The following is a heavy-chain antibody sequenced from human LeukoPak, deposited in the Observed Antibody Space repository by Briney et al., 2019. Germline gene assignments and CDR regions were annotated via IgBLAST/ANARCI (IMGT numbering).Heavy chain of an antibody. CDR1: GFTFSSYG. D-gene: IGHD2-2*01. Sequence: GGSLRLSCAASGFTFSSYGMHWVRQAPGKGLEWVAIIWYDGSNKYYADSVKGRFTISRDNSKNTLYLQMNSLRAEDTAVYYCARDYQKVMDKRAGYYGMDVWGQGTTVTVSS. J-gene: IGHJ6*02. CDR2: IWYDGSNK. CDR3: ARDYQKVMDKRAGYYGMDV. V-gene: IGHV3-33*01.